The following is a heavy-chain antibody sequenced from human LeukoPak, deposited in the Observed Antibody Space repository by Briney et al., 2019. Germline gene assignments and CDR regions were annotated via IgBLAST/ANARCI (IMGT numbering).Heavy chain of an antibody. CDR2: ISGSGGST. CDR3: ANKGRDLYFDY. D-gene: IGHD3-10*01. J-gene: IGHJ4*02. Sequence: GGSLRLSCAASGFTFSGYAMSWVRQAPGKGLEWVSAISGSGGSTYYADSVKGRFTISRDNSKNTLYLQMNSLRAEDTAVYYCANKGRDLYFDYWGQGTLVTVSS. V-gene: IGHV3-23*01. CDR1: GFTFSGYA.